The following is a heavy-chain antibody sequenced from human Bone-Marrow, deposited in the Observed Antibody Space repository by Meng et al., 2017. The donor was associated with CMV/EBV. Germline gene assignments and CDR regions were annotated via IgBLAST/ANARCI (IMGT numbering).Heavy chain of an antibody. CDR3: AKVGLTAYSPDAFDI. J-gene: IGHJ3*02. D-gene: IGHD3-9*01. V-gene: IGHV3-48*03. CDR2: IDSSGGTV. Sequence: GESLKISCAASGFTFSSYEMNWVRQAPGMGLEWVSYIDSSGGTVSYADSVRGRFTVSRDNAKNSLYLHMNSLRGEDTAAYYCAKVGLTAYSPDAFDIWGQGTMVTVSS. CDR1: GFTFSSYE.